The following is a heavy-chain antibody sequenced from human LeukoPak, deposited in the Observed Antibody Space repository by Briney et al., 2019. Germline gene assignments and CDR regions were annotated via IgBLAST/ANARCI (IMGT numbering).Heavy chain of an antibody. CDR2: IYYSGST. Sequence: TSETLSLTCTVSGGSISSYYWSWIRQPPGKGLEWIGYIYYSGSTNYNPSLKSRVTISVDTSKNQFSLKLSSVTAADTAVYYCARGPPSVTQGEYYYYYMDVWGKGTTVTISS. CDR3: ARGPPSVTQGEYYYYYMDV. CDR1: GGSISSYY. D-gene: IGHD4-17*01. V-gene: IGHV4-59*01. J-gene: IGHJ6*03.